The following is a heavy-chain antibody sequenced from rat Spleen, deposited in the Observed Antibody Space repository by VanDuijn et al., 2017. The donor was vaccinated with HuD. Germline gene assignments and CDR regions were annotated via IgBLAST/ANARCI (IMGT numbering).Heavy chain of an antibody. D-gene: IGHD1-1*01. V-gene: IGHV2-13*01. CDR2: IWSNGGT. CDR3: ARADYYSGFWYFDF. J-gene: IGHJ1*01. Sequence: QVQLKESGPGLVQSSQTLSLTCTVSGFSLISYAVNWIRQPPGKGLEWMGVIWSNGGTDYNSAIKSRLSISRDTSKSQVYLKMNSLQSEDTATYYCARADYYSGFWYFDFWGPGTMVTVSS. CDR1: GFSLISYA.